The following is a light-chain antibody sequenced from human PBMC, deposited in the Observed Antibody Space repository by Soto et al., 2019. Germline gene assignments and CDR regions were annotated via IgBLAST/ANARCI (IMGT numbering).Light chain of an antibody. CDR2: DVS. Sequence: QSVLTQPASVSGSPGQSITISFTGTSSDVGGYNYVSWYQKHPGKAPKLMIYDVSNRPSGVSNRFSGSKSGNTAFLTISGLQAEDEADYYCSSYTSSSPYVFGTGTKVTVL. V-gene: IGLV2-14*01. CDR1: SSDVGGYNY. CDR3: SSYTSSSPYV. J-gene: IGLJ1*01.